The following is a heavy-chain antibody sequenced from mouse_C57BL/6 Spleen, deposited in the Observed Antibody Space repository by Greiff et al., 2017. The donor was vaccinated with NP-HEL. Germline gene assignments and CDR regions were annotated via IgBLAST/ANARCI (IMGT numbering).Heavy chain of an antibody. CDR1: GFTFSNYW. D-gene: IGHD4-1*01. CDR3: KLGRPFDY. CDR2: LRLKSDNYAT. Sequence: EVKLMESGGGLVQPGGSMKLSCVASGFTFSNYWMNWVRQSPEKGLEWVAQLRLKSDNYATHYAESLKGRFTISRDDSKSSVYLQMNNLRAEDTRIYYCKLGRPFDYWGQGTTLTVSS. J-gene: IGHJ2*01. V-gene: IGHV6-3*01.